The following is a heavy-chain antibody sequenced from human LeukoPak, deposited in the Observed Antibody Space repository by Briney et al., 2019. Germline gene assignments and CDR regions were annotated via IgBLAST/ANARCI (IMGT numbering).Heavy chain of an antibody. D-gene: IGHD3-22*01. CDR3: AKADTAETYYYDSSGYYPSY. Sequence: GGSLRLSCAASGFTFSSYGMHWVRQAPGKGLEWVAFIRYDGSNKYYADSVKGRFTISRDNSKNTLYLQMNSLRAEDTAVYYCAKADTAETYYYDSSGYYPSYWGQGTLVTVSS. J-gene: IGHJ4*02. CDR1: GFTFSSYG. V-gene: IGHV3-30*02. CDR2: IRYDGSNK.